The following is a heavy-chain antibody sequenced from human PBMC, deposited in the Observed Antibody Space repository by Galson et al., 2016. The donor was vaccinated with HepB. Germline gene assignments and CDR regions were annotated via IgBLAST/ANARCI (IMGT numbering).Heavy chain of an antibody. J-gene: IGHJ4*02. CDR2: TYYRSDWRS. CDR3: ARSYLLGRGFGS. Sequence: CAISGDSVSNNNAGWYWIRQSPSRGLEWLGRTYYRSDWRSDYADSVKGQITINPDTSKNHFSLHLNSVTPEDTAVYYCARSYLLGRGFGSWGQGTLVTVSS. CDR1: GDSVSNNNAG. V-gene: IGHV6-1*01. D-gene: IGHD3-10*01.